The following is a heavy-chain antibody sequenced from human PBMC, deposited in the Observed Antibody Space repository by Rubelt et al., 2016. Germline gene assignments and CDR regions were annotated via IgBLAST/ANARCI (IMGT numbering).Heavy chain of an antibody. J-gene: IGHJ4*02. D-gene: IGHD6-6*01. Sequence: QVQPQESGPGLVKPSETLSLTCTVSGGSISGYFWSWIRQPPGKGLEWIGFLSYGGGTNYNPAIKSRVTISVDTSKQQCSLRVRSVTAADTAVYYCARHGSRGQLAGNWGQGTLVTVSS. CDR2: LSYGGGT. V-gene: IGHV4-59*08. CDR3: ARHGSRGQLAGN. CDR1: GGSISGYF.